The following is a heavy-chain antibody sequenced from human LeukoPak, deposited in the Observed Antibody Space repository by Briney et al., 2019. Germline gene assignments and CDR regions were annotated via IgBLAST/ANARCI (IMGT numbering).Heavy chain of an antibody. D-gene: IGHD2-15*01. Sequence: SETLSLTCTVSGGSISSGDYYWSWIRQPPGKGLEWIGYIYYSGSTYCNPSLKSRVTISVDTSKNQFSLKLSSVTAADTAVYYCARSTYLGDILHWGQGTLVTVSS. J-gene: IGHJ1*01. CDR3: ARSTYLGDILH. V-gene: IGHV4-30-4*08. CDR2: IYYSGST. CDR1: GGSISSGDYY.